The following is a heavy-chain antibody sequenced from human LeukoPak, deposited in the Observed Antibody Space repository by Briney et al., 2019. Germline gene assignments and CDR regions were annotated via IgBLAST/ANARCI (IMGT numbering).Heavy chain of an antibody. D-gene: IGHD4-17*01. CDR2: IYSGGST. V-gene: IGHV3-66*04. CDR3: ARHLSGDDI. CDR1: GFTFSSYG. Sequence: PGGSLRLSCAASGFTFSSYGMHWVRQAPGKGQEWVSIIYSGGSTYYADSVKGRFTISRDNSKNTLYLQMNSLRAEDTAVYYCARHLSGDDIWGQGTMVTVSS. J-gene: IGHJ3*02.